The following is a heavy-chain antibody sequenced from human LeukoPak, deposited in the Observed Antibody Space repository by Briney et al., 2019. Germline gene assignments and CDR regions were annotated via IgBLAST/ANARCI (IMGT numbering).Heavy chain of an antibody. D-gene: IGHD1-14*01. CDR2: INPSGGGT. CDR1: GYTFTSYH. Sequence: ASVKVSCTASGYTFTSYHMHRVRQAPGQGLEWMGIINPSGGGTRSAQKFQGRVTMTRDTSTSTFYMELSSLRSEDTAVYYCARQTVNRFDPWGQGTLVIVSS. J-gene: IGHJ5*02. CDR3: ARQTVNRFDP. V-gene: IGHV1-46*01.